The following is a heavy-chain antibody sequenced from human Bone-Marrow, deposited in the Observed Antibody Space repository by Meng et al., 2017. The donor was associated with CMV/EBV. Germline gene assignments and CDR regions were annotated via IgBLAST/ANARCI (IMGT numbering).Heavy chain of an antibody. CDR2: INHSGST. V-gene: IGHV4-34*01. D-gene: IGHD3-3*01. J-gene: IGHJ6*02. CDR3: ARGSPLEWLLPYYYYYYGMDV. Sequence: SETLSLTCAVYGGSFSGYYWSWIRQPPGKGLEWIGEINHSGSTNYNPSLKSRVTISVDTSKNQFSLKLSSVTAADTAVYYCARGSPLEWLLPYYYYYYGMDVWGQGTTVTVSS. CDR1: GGSFSGYY.